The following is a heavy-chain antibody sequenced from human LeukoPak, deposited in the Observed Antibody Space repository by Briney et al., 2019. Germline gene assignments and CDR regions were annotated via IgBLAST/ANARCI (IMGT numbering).Heavy chain of an antibody. J-gene: IGHJ3*02. V-gene: IGHV3-21*01. CDR1: GFTFSSYS. CDR3: ARSFKNSSGYAFDI. D-gene: IGHD3-3*01. Sequence: GGSLRLSCAASGFTFSSYSMNWVRQAPGKGLEWVSSISSSSSYIYYADSVKGRFTISRDNAKNSLYLQMNSLRAEDTAVYYCARSFKNSSGYAFDIWGQGTMVTVSS. CDR2: ISSSSSYI.